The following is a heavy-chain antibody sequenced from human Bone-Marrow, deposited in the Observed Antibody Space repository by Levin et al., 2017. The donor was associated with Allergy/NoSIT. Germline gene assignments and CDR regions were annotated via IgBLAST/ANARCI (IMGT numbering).Heavy chain of an antibody. Sequence: ASVKVSCKASGYTFTDYYIHWVRQAPGQGLEWMGWINPKTGDANYAQKFQGRVTMTKDTSTTTVYLEMSRLISDDTAVYYGARVVSKHLNHWPRTSCYVFWLDPWGQGTQVTVSS. CDR3: ARVVSKHLNHWPRTSCYVFWLDP. D-gene: IGHD2-2*01. V-gene: IGHV1-2*02. J-gene: IGHJ5*02. CDR2: INPKTGDA. CDR1: GYTFTDYY.